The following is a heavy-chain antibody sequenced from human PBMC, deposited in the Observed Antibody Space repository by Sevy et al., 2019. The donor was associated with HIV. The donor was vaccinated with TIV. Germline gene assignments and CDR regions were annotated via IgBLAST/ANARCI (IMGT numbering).Heavy chain of an antibody. D-gene: IGHD6-19*01. CDR1: GFTFSTYA. CDR3: GRRQWLVGGYYFDY. V-gene: IGHV3-23*01. Sequence: GGSLRLSCAASGFTFSTYAMGWVRQAPGKGLEWVSAISGNGTSTYYADSVKGRVTISRDNSKNTLYLQVNSLRAEDTALYYCGRRQWLVGGYYFDYWGQGTLVTVSS. J-gene: IGHJ4*02. CDR2: ISGNGTST.